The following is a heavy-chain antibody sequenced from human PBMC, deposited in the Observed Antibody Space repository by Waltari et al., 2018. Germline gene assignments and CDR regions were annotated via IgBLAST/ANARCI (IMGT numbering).Heavy chain of an antibody. J-gene: IGHJ4*02. Sequence: EVRLVESGGGLVQPGGSLGLSSAASGFNLRCYWMSWVRQAPGKGLEWVANIKQDGSDKYYVDSVEGRFTVSRDNAKNSLYLQMNSLRAEDTAVYYCARVYWPRGFDYWGQGTLVTVSS. V-gene: IGHV3-7*01. D-gene: IGHD2-8*02. CDR3: ARVYWPRGFDY. CDR1: GFNLRCYW. CDR2: IKQDGSDK.